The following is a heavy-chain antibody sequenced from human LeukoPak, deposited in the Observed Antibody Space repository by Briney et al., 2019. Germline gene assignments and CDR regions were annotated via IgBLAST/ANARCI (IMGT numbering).Heavy chain of an antibody. J-gene: IGHJ4*02. D-gene: IGHD4-23*01. CDR3: AKASWIYGGNSELDY. CDR1: GFTFSSYA. V-gene: IGHV3-23*01. CDR2: ISGSGGST. Sequence: PGGSLRLSCAASGFTFSSYAMSWVHQAPGKGLEWVSAISGSGGSTYYADSVKGRFTISRDNSKNTLYLQMNSLRAEDTAVYYCAKASWIYGGNSELDYWGQGTLVTVSS.